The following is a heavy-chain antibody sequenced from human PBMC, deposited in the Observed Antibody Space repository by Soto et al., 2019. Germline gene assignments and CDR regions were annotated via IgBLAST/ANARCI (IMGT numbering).Heavy chain of an antibody. CDR1: GDAFSGYA. CDR2: IIPIFGTA. Sequence: SSVKVSCKASGDAFSGYAISLVRQATGQGLEWMGGIIPIFGTANYAQKFQGRVTITADESTSTAYMELSSLRSEDTAVYYCARSTTYYDFWSGGTDYYYGMDVWGQGTTVTVSS. J-gene: IGHJ6*02. D-gene: IGHD3-3*01. CDR3: ARSTTYYDFWSGGTDYYYGMDV. V-gene: IGHV1-69*01.